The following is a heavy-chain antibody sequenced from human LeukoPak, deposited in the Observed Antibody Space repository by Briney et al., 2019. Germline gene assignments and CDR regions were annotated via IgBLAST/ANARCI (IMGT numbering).Heavy chain of an antibody. Sequence: GSLRLSCVASGFTFDDYGMNWVRQAPGKGLEWLSYITSTSDTIYYADSVKGRFTISRDNAKNSLYLQMNSLRAEDTAVYYCASFPWDLRPTWGQGTLVSVAS. D-gene: IGHD1-26*01. CDR2: ITSTSDTI. J-gene: IGHJ4*02. CDR1: GFTFDDYG. CDR3: ASFPWDLRPT. V-gene: IGHV3-48*01.